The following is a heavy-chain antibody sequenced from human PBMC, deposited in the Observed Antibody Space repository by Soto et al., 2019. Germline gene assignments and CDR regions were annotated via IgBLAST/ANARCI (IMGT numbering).Heavy chain of an antibody. J-gene: IGHJ6*02. CDR1: GFSISSNY. CDR2: TFSDGNT. V-gene: IGHV3-53*02. CDR3: ARKPPSAIQGWAFGMDV. D-gene: IGHD2-21*01. Sequence: ELQLVETGGGLIQTGGSLRLSCAASGFSISSNYIAWVRQPPGKGLEWVSTTFSDGNTEYAASAKGRCSISRDNYKNTLYLQMDNLRVEDTAVYYCARKPPSAIQGWAFGMDVWGQGTTVSVSS.